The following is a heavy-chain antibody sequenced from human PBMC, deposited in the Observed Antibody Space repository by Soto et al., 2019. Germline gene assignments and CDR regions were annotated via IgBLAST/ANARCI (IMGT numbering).Heavy chain of an antibody. Sequence: EVPLVESGVGLGQPGRSLRLSCAASGFTFDDYAMHWVRQAPGKGLVWVSGISWSRGSIGYADSVKGRFTISRDNAKNALDLQMNSMRAEATALYYCANSKYTYGNDAFDICGQGTMVTVSS. J-gene: IGHJ3*02. CDR1: GFTFDDYA. CDR2: ISWSRGSI. V-gene: IGHV3-9*01. D-gene: IGHD5-18*01. CDR3: ANSKYTYGNDAFDI.